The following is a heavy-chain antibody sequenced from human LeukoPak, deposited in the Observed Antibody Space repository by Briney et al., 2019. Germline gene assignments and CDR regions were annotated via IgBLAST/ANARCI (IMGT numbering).Heavy chain of an antibody. CDR3: ARVLPHYYGSGTFFNPRRIFDY. V-gene: IGHV4-39*07. D-gene: IGHD3-10*01. Sequence: SETLSLTCTVSGGSISSSSYYWGWIRQPPGKGLEWTGSIYYSGSTYYNPSLKSRVTISVDTSKNQFSLKLSSVTAADTAVYYCARVLPHYYGSGTFFNPRRIFDYWGQGIRVTVSS. J-gene: IGHJ4*02. CDR2: IYYSGST. CDR1: GGSISSSSYY.